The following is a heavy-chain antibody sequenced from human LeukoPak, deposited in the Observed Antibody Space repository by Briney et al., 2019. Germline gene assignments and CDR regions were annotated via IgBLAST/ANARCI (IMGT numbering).Heavy chain of an antibody. J-gene: IGHJ4*02. CDR1: GFTFSSYA. Sequence: PGGSLRLSCAASGFTFSSYAMHWVRQAPGKGLEWVAVISYDGSNKYYADSVKGQFTISRDNSRNTLYLQMNSLRAEDTAVYYCARGAHGYGGFFDYWGQGTLVTVSS. D-gene: IGHD4-23*01. V-gene: IGHV3-30*01. CDR3: ARGAHGYGGFFDY. CDR2: ISYDGSNK.